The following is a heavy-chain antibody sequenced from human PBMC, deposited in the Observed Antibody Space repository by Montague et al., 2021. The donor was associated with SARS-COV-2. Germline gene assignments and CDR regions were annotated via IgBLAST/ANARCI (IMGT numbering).Heavy chain of an antibody. CDR1: GDSVSSHSAA. Sequence: CAISGDSVSSHSAAWNWIRQSPSEGLEWLGRTYYRSKWYTDYAPSVKTRITITPDTSNNQFSLHLNSVTPGDTAVYYCAREGTVPGPRGTYFDDWGQGTLVTVSS. J-gene: IGHJ4*02. V-gene: IGHV6-1*01. CDR2: TYYRSKWYT. CDR3: AREGTVPGPRGTYFDD. D-gene: IGHD1-1*01.